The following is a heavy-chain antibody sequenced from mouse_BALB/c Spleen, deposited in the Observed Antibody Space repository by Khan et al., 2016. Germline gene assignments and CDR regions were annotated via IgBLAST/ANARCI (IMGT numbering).Heavy chain of an antibody. Sequence: QVQLQQSGTELPRPGASVKLSCKASGYTFTDYYLHWVKQRTGQGLEWIGEIFPGSGSTYYHEKFKGKASLTADTSSSTAYMQLSSLTSEDSAVYFCAMSYDGYFAMDYWGHGASVTVAS. V-gene: IGHV1-77*01. J-gene: IGHJ4*01. CDR3: AMSYDGYFAMDY. D-gene: IGHD2-3*01. CDR2: IFPGSGST. CDR1: GYTFTDYY.